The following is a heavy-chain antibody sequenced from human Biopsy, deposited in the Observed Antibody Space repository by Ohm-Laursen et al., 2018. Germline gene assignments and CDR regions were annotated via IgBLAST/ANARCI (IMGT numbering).Heavy chain of an antibody. J-gene: IGHJ6*02. CDR3: VRGVDYYDPYHYYALDV. CDR1: GESFNGYY. Sequence: SQTLSLTCAVYGESFNGYYWSWIRQTPGKGLEWIGEINHSGRTNYNPSLKSRVTISEDTSKNQFSLTVRSVTAADTAVYYCVRGVDYYDPYHYYALDVWGQGTTVTVSS. D-gene: IGHD3-22*01. CDR2: INHSGRT. V-gene: IGHV4-34*01.